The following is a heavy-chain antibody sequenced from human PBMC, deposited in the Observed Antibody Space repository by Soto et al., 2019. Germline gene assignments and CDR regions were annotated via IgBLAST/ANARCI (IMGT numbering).Heavy chain of an antibody. CDR3: ARIAQFGYMYSSSWYFDY. V-gene: IGHV2-26*01. Sequence: SGPTLVNPTETLTLTCTVSGFSLSNARMGVSWIRQPPGKALEWLAHIFSNDEKSYSTSLKSRLTISKDTSKSQVVPTMTNMDPVDTATYYCARIAQFGYMYSSSWYFDYWGQGTLVTVYS. J-gene: IGHJ4*02. D-gene: IGHD6-13*01. CDR1: GFSLSNARMG. CDR2: IFSNDEK.